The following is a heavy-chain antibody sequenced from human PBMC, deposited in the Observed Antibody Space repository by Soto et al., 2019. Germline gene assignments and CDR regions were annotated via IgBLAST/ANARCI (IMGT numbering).Heavy chain of an antibody. D-gene: IGHD3-22*01. CDR2: IYPGDSDT. CDR1: GSSFTSYW. J-gene: IGHJ3*02. Sequence: GESLKISCKGSGSSFTSYWIGWVRQMPGKGLEWMGIIYPGDSDTRYSPSFQGQVTISADKSISTAYLQWSSQKASDTAMYYCARQGTYYYDSSGYYYAPLGAFDIWGQGTMVTVSS. V-gene: IGHV5-51*01. CDR3: ARQGTYYYDSSGYYYAPLGAFDI.